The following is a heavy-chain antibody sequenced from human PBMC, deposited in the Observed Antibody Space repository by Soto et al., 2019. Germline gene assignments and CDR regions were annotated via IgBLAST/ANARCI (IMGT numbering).Heavy chain of an antibody. CDR3: ARVSYGAQKGGGMYV. D-gene: IGHD4-17*01. Sequence: EVQLVESGGGLVKPGGSLRLSCAASGFTFSSYSMNWVRQAPGKGLEWVSSISSSSSYIYYADSVKGRFTISRDNAKNSLYLQMNSLRAEDTAVYYCARVSYGAQKGGGMYVWGQGTTVTVSS. CDR1: GFTFSSYS. V-gene: IGHV3-21*01. CDR2: ISSSSSYI. J-gene: IGHJ6*02.